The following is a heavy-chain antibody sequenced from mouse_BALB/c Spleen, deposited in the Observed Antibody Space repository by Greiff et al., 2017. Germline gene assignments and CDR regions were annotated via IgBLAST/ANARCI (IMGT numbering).Heavy chain of an antibody. CDR3: TREDGNYGD. CDR1: GFTFSSYA. V-gene: IGHV5-6-4*01. CDR2: ISSGGSYT. Sequence: EVQLVESGGGLVKPGGSLKLSCAASGFTFSSYAMSWVRQTPEKRLEWVATISSGGSYTYYPDSVKGRFTISRDNAKNTLYLQMSSLKSEDTAMYYCTREDGNYGDWGEGTTLTVSS. J-gene: IGHJ2*01. D-gene: IGHD2-1*01.